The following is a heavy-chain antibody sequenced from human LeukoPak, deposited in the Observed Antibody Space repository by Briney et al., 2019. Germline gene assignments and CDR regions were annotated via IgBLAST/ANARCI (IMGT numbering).Heavy chain of an antibody. Sequence: SETLSLTCTVSGGSISSGSYYWSWIRPPAGKGLEWIGRIYTSGSTNYHPSLKSRVTISVDTSKNQFSLKLSSVTAADTAVYYCARETILLYYYDSSGIDYWGQGTLVTVSS. V-gene: IGHV4-61*02. J-gene: IGHJ4*02. CDR1: GGSISSGSYY. CDR3: ARETILLYYYDSSGIDY. CDR2: IYTSGST. D-gene: IGHD3-22*01.